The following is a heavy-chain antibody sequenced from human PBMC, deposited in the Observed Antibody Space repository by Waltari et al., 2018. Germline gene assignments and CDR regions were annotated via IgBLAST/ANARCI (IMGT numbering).Heavy chain of an antibody. V-gene: IGHV4-39*01. CDR3: GRIAFGDEGGYFQH. Sequence: QLQLQGSGPGLVKPSAGLSLTCTVSGGSLLSHYNWGGIRQTPGKGLEWMGNMQYRGSTFYNPSLKSRVTISLDTSKNQFSLRLSSVGAADTAVYFCGRIAFGDEGGYFQHWGQGTLVTVSS. CDR2: MQYRGST. D-gene: IGHD4-17*01. CDR1: GGSLLSHYN. J-gene: IGHJ1*01.